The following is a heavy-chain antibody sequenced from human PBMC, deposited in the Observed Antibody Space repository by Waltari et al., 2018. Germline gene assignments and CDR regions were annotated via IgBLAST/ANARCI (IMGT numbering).Heavy chain of an antibody. CDR2: INHSGST. V-gene: IGHV4-34*01. D-gene: IGHD5-18*01. CDR3: ARLAQRLKMQLWAPPDY. CDR1: GGSFSGYY. J-gene: IGHJ4*02. Sequence: QVQLQQWGAGLLKPSETLSLTCAVYGGSFSGYYWSWSRQPPGKGLDWIGEINHSGSTNYNPSLKSRVTISVDTSKNQFSLKLSSVTAADTTVYYCARLAQRLKMQLWAPPDYWGQGSLVTVSS.